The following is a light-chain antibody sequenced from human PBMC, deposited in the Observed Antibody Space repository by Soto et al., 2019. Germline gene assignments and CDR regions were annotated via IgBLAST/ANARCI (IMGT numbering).Light chain of an antibody. CDR1: SSDVGGYNY. J-gene: IGLJ1*01. V-gene: IGLV2-14*01. Sequence: QSVLTQPASVSWSPGQSITISCIGASSDVGGYNYVSWYQQHPGKAPQLMIYDVSNRPSGVSNRFSGSKSGNTASLAISGLQAEDEADYYCSSYTSSDTYVFGTGTKVTVL. CDR3: SSYTSSDTYV. CDR2: DVS.